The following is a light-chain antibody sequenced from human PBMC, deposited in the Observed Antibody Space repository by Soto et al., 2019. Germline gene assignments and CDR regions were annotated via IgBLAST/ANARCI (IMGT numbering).Light chain of an antibody. CDR1: QSIDNY. CDR3: QQSYNFPRT. J-gene: IGKJ1*01. V-gene: IGKV1-39*01. CDR2: AAS. Sequence: DIQMTQSPSSLSASVRDRVTITCRASQSIDNYLNWYQQKPGKAPKILIYAASSLQSGGPSTFSGSGSGTDFTRTISSLQPEEFATYYGQQSYNFPRTFGQGTKVEIK.